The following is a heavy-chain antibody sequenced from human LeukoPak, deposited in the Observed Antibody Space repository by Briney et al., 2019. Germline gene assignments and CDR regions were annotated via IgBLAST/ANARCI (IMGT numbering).Heavy chain of an antibody. CDR3: ARYCPGAGDAFDI. J-gene: IGHJ3*02. CDR2: IYYSGST. Sequence: PSQTLSLTCTVSGGSISSGDYYWSWIRQPPGKGLEWIGYIYYSGSTYYNPSLKSRVTISVDTSKNQFSLKLSSVTAADTAVYYCARYCPGAGDAFDIWGQGTMATVSS. D-gene: IGHD1-26*01. V-gene: IGHV4-30-4*01. CDR1: GGSISSGDYY.